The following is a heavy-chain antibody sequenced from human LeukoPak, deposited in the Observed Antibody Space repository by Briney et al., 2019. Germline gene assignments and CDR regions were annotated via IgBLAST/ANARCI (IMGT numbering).Heavy chain of an antibody. CDR3: ARHNFARPFDY. CDR2: IYHSGDT. Sequence: SETLSLTCTVSGGSISSSYWGWIRQTPGKGLEWIGYIYHSGDTNSNPSLKSRVTISMDTSKNQFSLKLSSVAAADTAIYYCARHNFARPFDYWGQGTLVTVSS. J-gene: IGHJ4*02. CDR1: GGSISSSY. V-gene: IGHV4-59*08. D-gene: IGHD6-6*01.